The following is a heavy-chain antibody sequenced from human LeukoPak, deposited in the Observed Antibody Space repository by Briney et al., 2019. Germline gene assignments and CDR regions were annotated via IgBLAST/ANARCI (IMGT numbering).Heavy chain of an antibody. Sequence: ASAKVSCKASGYTFTSYGISWVRQAPGQGLEWMGWISAYNGNTNYAQKLQGRVTMTTDTSTSTAYMELRSLRSDDTAVYYCARAPGYSSSWYVVDVWGKGTTVTVSS. V-gene: IGHV1-18*04. CDR3: ARAPGYSSSWYVVDV. CDR2: ISAYNGNT. D-gene: IGHD6-13*01. J-gene: IGHJ6*04. CDR1: GYTFTSYG.